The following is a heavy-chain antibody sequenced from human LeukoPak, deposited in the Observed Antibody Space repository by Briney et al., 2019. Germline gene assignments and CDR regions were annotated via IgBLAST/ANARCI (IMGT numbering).Heavy chain of an antibody. Sequence: GGSLRLSCAASGFTFSSYGMHWVRQAPGKGLEWVAFIRYDGSNKYYADSVKGRFTISRDNSKNTLYLQMNSLRAEDAAVYYCAKPYYDFWSGYLPSWFDPWGQGTLVTVSS. V-gene: IGHV3-30*02. CDR1: GFTFSSYG. CDR2: IRYDGSNK. CDR3: AKPYYDFWSGYLPSWFDP. D-gene: IGHD3-3*01. J-gene: IGHJ5*02.